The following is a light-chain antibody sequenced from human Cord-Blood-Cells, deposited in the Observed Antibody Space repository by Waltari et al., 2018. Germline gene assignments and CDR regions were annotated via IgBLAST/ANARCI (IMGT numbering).Light chain of an antibody. CDR2: NVS. CDR1: SSDVGGYNY. Sequence: QSALTQPRSVSGSPGQSVTISCTGTSSDVGGYNYVSWYQQHPGKAPKLMIYNVSKRPSGVPDRFSGSKSGNTASLNISGRQAEDEADYYCCSYAGSYTLVFGGGTKLTVL. V-gene: IGLV2-11*01. J-gene: IGLJ3*02. CDR3: CSYAGSYTLV.